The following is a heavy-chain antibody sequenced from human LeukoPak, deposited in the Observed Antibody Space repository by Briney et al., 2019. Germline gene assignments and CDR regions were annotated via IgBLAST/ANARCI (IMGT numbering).Heavy chain of an antibody. CDR3: ARDTSSSGWAFDY. Sequence: SETLSLTCTVSGGSISTSTYYWGWIRQPPGKGLEWIGSLYYSGSTYYNPSLKSRVTISVDTSKNQFSLKLSSVTAADTAVYYCARDTSSSGWAFDYWGQGTLVTVSS. CDR1: GGSISTSTYY. CDR2: LYYSGST. V-gene: IGHV4-39*01. J-gene: IGHJ4*02. D-gene: IGHD6-19*01.